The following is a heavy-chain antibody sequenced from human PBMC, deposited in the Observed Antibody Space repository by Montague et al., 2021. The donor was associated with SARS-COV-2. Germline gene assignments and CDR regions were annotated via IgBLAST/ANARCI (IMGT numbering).Heavy chain of an antibody. V-gene: IGHV2-5*02. CDR3: ARYTSRMYGSFDX. Sequence: PALVPTQTLTLTCTVSGFSLNTNGMGVGWIRQHPGGAPAWLALIYWDDDKRYSPSLKTRLTITKDTSRNQVVLTMTNVDPGDTGTYFCARYTSRMYGSFDXGGQGALVSVSS. CDR2: IYWDDDK. D-gene: IGHD3-16*02. CDR1: GFSLNTNGMG. J-gene: IGHJ4*02.